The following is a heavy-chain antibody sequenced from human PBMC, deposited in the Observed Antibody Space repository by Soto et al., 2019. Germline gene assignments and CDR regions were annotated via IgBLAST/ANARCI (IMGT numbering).Heavy chain of an antibody. V-gene: IGHV1-18*01. D-gene: IGHD4-17*01. J-gene: IGHJ4*02. CDR2: ISAYNGNI. CDR3: AIANYGDNDY. CDR1: GYIFPSST. Sequence: QGELVQSGAEVKKHGASVKDSCKAPGYIFPSSTISWVRQAPGQGLEWMGWISAYNGNIKDAQKFQGRYTMTTDTSTSTAYMELRSLTSVDTAMYYCAIANYGDNDYWGQGTLVTVSS.